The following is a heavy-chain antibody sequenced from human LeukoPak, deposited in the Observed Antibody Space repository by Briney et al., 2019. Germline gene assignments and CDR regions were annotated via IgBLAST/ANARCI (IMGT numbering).Heavy chain of an antibody. CDR3: AAGDTLVRGVIIPSAA. CDR1: GFTLINSA. J-gene: IGHJ5*02. Sequence: GASVKVSCKASGFTLINSAVQWVRQARGQGLEWVGWIIVGSGQTRYAQKFQERVTITRDMSTSTAFLELSSLRSEDTAVYYCAAGDTLVRGVIIPSAAWSQATLVT. CDR2: IIVGSGQT. V-gene: IGHV1-58*01. D-gene: IGHD3-10*01.